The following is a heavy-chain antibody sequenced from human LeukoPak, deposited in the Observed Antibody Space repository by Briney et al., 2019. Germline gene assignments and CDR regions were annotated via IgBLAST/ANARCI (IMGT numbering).Heavy chain of an antibody. CDR2: IKQDGSEK. Sequence: PGGSLRLSCAVSGFTFSSYWMSWVRQAPGKGLEWVANIKQDGSEKYYVDSVKGRFTISRDNAKNSLYLQMSSLRAEDTAVYYCARDPGIAAAAKNWFDPWGQGTLVTVSS. J-gene: IGHJ5*02. V-gene: IGHV3-7*01. D-gene: IGHD6-13*01. CDR1: GFTFSSYW. CDR3: ARDPGIAAAAKNWFDP.